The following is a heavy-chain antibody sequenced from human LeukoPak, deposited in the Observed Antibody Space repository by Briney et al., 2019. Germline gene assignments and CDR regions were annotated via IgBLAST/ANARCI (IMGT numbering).Heavy chain of an antibody. CDR2: INPNNGGT. J-gene: IGHJ4*02. CDR3: ARAGYVVVEIGGH. D-gene: IGHD2-21*01. V-gene: IGHV1-2*06. CDR1: GYTFTSYG. Sequence: GASVKVSCKASGYTFTSYGISWVRQAPGQGLEWMGRINPNNGGTNYAQKFQGRVTMTRDTTSSTAYMELNMLTSDDAAVYYCARAGYVVVEIGGHWGQGTLVTVSS.